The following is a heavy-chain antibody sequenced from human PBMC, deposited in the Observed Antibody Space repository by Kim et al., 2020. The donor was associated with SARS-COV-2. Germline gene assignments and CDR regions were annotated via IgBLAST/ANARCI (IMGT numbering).Heavy chain of an antibody. D-gene: IGHD3-9*01. J-gene: IGHJ3*02. CDR1: GFTFDDYT. CDR2: ISWDGGST. V-gene: IGHV3-43*01. CDR3: AKGKLRYFDGLRGAFDI. Sequence: GGSLRLSCAASGFTFDDYTMHWVRQAPGKGLEWVSLISWDGGSTYYADSVKGRFTISRDNSKNSLYLQMNSLRTEDTALYYCAKGKLRYFDGLRGAFDIWGQRTMVTVSS.